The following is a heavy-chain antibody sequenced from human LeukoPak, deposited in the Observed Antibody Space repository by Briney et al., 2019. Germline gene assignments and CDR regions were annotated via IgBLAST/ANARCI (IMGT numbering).Heavy chain of an antibody. CDR1: GYTFSSYG. D-gene: IGHD3-10*01. J-gene: IGHJ4*02. CDR3: ARDRGVRGVINDY. Sequence: ASVKVFCKASGYTFSSYGNNWVRQAPGQRVEGMGWISAYNGNTNYAQKLQGRVTMTTDTSTSTAYMELRSLRSDDTAVYYCARDRGVRGVINDYWGQGTLVTVSS. CDR2: ISAYNGNT. V-gene: IGHV1-18*04.